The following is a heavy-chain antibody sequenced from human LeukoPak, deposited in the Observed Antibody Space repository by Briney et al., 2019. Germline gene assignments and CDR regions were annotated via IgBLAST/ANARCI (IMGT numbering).Heavy chain of an antibody. J-gene: IGHJ4*02. CDR2: IYSGGST. CDR3: ARDKGYSGFLFDY. Sequence: PGGSLRLSCAASGFTVSSNYMSWVRQAPGKGLEWVSVIYSGGSTYYADSVKGRFTISRDNSKNTLYLQMNSLRAEDTAVYYCARDKGYSGFLFDYWGQGTLVTVSS. CDR1: GFTVSSNY. D-gene: IGHD5-12*01. V-gene: IGHV3-66*01.